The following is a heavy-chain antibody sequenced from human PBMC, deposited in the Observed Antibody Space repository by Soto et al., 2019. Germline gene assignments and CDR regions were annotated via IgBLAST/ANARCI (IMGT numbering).Heavy chain of an antibody. Sequence: QVQLVQSGAEVKKPGSSVKVSCKASGGTFSSYAISWVRQAPGQGLEWMGGIIPIFGTANYAQKFQGRVTITADESTSTAYMELSSLRSEDTAVYYCANLFXISTXXXGFGWYFDLWGRGTLVTVSS. CDR3: ANLFXISTXXXGFGWYFDL. J-gene: IGHJ2*01. CDR2: IIPIFGTA. D-gene: IGHD2-2*01. CDR1: GGTFSSYA. V-gene: IGHV1-69*12.